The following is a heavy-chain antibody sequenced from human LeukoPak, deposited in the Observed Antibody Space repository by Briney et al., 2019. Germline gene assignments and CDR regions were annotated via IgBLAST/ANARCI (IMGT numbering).Heavy chain of an antibody. CDR3: ARDRYSGYDGFGAFDI. D-gene: IGHD5-12*01. J-gene: IGHJ3*02. Sequence: SETLSLTCTVSGGSISSYYWSWIRQPPGKGLEWIGYIYYSGSTNYNPSLKRRVTISIDTSKNRFSLKLSSVTAADTAVYYCARDRYSGYDGFGAFDIWGQGTMVTVSS. CDR1: GGSISSYY. CDR2: IYYSGST. V-gene: IGHV4-59*01.